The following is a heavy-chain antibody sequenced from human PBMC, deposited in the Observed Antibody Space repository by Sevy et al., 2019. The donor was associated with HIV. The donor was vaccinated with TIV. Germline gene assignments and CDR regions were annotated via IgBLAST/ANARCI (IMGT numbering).Heavy chain of an antibody. D-gene: IGHD3-10*01. CDR1: GGTFSSYA. V-gene: IGHV1-69*13. Sequence: ASVKVSCKASGGTFSSYAISWVRQAPGQGLEWMGGIIPIFGTANYAQKFQGRVTITADESTSTAYMELSSLRSEDTAVYYCARDWAYGSGPPDAFDIWGQGTMVTVSS. J-gene: IGHJ3*02. CDR2: IIPIFGTA. CDR3: ARDWAYGSGPPDAFDI.